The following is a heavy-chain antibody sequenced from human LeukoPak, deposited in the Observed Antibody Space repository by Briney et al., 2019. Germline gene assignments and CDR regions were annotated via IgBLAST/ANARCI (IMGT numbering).Heavy chain of an antibody. CDR3: AREAPRAKTTDY. Sequence: GASVKLSCKASGGTFSGYAINWVRQAPGQGLEWMGRIIPILGTANYAQKFQGRVTITADKSTSIAYMELSSLRSEDTAVYYCAREAPRAKTTDYWGQGTLVTVSS. CDR2: IIPILGTA. V-gene: IGHV1-69*10. D-gene: IGHD1-1*01. CDR1: GGTFSGYA. J-gene: IGHJ4*02.